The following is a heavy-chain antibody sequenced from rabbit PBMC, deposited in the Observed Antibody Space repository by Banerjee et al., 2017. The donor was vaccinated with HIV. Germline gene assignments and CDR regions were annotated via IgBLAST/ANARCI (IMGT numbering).Heavy chain of an antibody. Sequence: QSLEESGGDLVQPEGSLTLTCTASGFSFSSDYYIHWVRQAPGKGLQWIACIYGGSTDELYYASWAKGRFPISKASSTTVTLQMTSLTAADTATYFCARDAGGNGRLSQLHLWGPGTLVTVS. J-gene: IGHJ3*01. D-gene: IGHD5-1*01. V-gene: IGHV1S40*01. CDR1: GFSFSSDYY. CDR2: IYGGSTDEL. CDR3: ARDAGGNGRLSQLHL.